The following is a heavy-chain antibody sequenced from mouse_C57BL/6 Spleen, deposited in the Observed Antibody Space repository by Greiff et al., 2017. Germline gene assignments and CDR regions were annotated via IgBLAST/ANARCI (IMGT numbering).Heavy chain of an antibody. J-gene: IGHJ4*01. V-gene: IGHV1-20*01. CDR1: GYSFTGYF. CDR3: ARDYDYGRDMDY. Sequence: VQLKQSGPELVKPGDSVKISCKASGYSFTGYFMNWVMQSHGKSLEWIGRINPYNGDTFYNQKFKGKATLTVDKSSSTAHMELRSLTSEDSAVYYCARDYDYGRDMDYWGQGTSVTVSS. D-gene: IGHD2-4*01. CDR2: INPYNGDT.